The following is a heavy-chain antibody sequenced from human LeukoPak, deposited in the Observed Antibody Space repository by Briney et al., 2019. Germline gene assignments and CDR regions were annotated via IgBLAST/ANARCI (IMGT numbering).Heavy chain of an antibody. J-gene: IGHJ3*02. CDR2: IWYDGSNK. CDR1: GFTFRNYG. V-gene: IGHV3-33*01. D-gene: IGHD4-17*01. CDR3: ASDYGDYVGAFDI. Sequence: PGGSLRLSCAASGFTFRNYGMHWVRQAPGKGLEWVALIWYDGSNKYYTDSVKGRFTIPRDNSKNMLYLQMNSLRTEDTAVYYCASDYGDYVGAFDIWGQGTMVTVSS.